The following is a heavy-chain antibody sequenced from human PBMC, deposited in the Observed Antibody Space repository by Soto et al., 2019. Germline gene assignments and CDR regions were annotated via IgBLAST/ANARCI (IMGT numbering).Heavy chain of an antibody. CDR1: GGSISTYY. V-gene: IGHV4-59*04. CDR2: IYYSGST. J-gene: IGHJ4*02. CDR3: GRLSEMRVRTSNYFGDY. D-gene: IGHD3-10*01. Sequence: PSETLSLTCTVSGGSISTYYWNWIRQPPGKGLEWIGYIYYSGSTYYNPSLKSRVTISVDTSKNQFSLKLSSVTAADTAVYYCGRLSEMRVRTSNYFGDYGGQGPLVTVSS.